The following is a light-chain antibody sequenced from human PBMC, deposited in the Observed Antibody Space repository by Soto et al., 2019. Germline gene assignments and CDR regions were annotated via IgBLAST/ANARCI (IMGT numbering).Light chain of an antibody. CDR2: XXX. CDR1: SSDVGGYNY. CDR3: SSYTSSSTLV. V-gene: IGLV2-14*01. Sequence: QSALTQPASVSGSPGQSITISCTGTSSDVGGYNYVSWYQQHPGKAPKLMIXXXXNXXXXXXXXXXXSKSGNTASLTISGXXAXDXXXXYCSSYTSSSTLVFGGGTKLTVL. J-gene: IGLJ2*01.